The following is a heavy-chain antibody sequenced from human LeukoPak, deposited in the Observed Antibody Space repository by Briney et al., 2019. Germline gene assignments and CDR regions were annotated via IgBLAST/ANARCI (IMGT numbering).Heavy chain of an antibody. CDR2: VNHSGST. V-gene: IGHV4-34*01. D-gene: IGHD3-16*01. CDR3: ARGRGSPYHFDY. CDR1: GGSFSGYY. Sequence: PSETLSLTCAVYGGSFSGYYWSWIRQPPGKGLEWIGKVNHSGSTNYNPSLKSRVTISVDTSKNQFSLKLSSVTAADTAVYYCARGRGSPYHFDYWGQGTLVTVSS. J-gene: IGHJ4*02.